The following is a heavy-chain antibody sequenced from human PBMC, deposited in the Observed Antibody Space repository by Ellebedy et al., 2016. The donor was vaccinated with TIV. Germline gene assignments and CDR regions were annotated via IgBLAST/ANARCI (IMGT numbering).Heavy chain of an antibody. Sequence: ASVKVSCKASGYTFTGYYMHWVRQAPGQGLEWMGGIIPIFGTANYAQKFQGRVTITADESTSTAYMELSSLRSEDTAVYYCASLGFDGNDILTGTPGNFDYWGQGTLVTVSS. CDR2: IIPIFGTA. J-gene: IGHJ4*02. D-gene: IGHD3-9*01. V-gene: IGHV1-69*13. CDR3: ASLGFDGNDILTGTPGNFDY. CDR1: GYTFTGYY.